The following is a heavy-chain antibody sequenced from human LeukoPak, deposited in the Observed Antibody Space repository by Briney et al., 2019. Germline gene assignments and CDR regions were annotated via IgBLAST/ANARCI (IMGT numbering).Heavy chain of an antibody. J-gene: IGHJ4*02. CDR2: INHSGST. CDR1: GGSFSGYY. V-gene: IGHV4-34*01. D-gene: IGHD5-24*01. CDR3: ARDGTAN. Sequence: SETLSLTCAVYGGSFSGYYWSWIRQPPGRGLEWIGEINHSGSTNYNPSLKSRVTISVDTSKNQFSLKLSSVTAADTAVYYCARDGTANWGQGTLVTVSS.